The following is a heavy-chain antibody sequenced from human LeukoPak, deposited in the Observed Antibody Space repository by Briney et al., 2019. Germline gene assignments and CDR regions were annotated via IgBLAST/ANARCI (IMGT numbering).Heavy chain of an antibody. CDR2: IIPILGIA. V-gene: IGHV1-69*04. J-gene: IGHJ4*02. D-gene: IGHD2-2*01. CDR1: GYTFTSYY. CDR3: ARDRGYCSSTSCYHFDY. Sequence: SVKVSCKASGYTFTSYYMHWVRQAPGQGLEWMGRIIPILGIANYAQKFQGRVTITADKSTSTAYMELSSLRSEDTAVYYCARDRGYCSSTSCYHFDYWGQGTLVTVSS.